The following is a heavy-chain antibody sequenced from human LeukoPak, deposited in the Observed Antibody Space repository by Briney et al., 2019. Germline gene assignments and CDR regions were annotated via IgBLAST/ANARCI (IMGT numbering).Heavy chain of an antibody. Sequence: GGSLRLSCAASGFSVNNNYMNWVRQAPGKGLEWVSRIKSDGSVTWYADSAKGRFTISRDNAKNMLYLQMNSLRDEDTAVYFCARDHDAVGTTIDHWGRGTLVTVSS. D-gene: IGHD1-14*01. CDR2: IKSDGSVT. V-gene: IGHV3-74*01. CDR3: ARDHDAVGTTIDH. J-gene: IGHJ4*02. CDR1: GFSVNNNY.